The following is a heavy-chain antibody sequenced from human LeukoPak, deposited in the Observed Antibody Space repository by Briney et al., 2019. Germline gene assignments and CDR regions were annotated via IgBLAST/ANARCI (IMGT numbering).Heavy chain of an antibody. CDR2: IYYSGST. Sequence: SETLSLTCTVSGGSISSYYWSWIRQPPGKGLEWIGYIYYSGSTNYNPSLKSRATISVDTSKNQFSLKLSSVTAADTAVYYCARALDGSGSNWFDPWGQGTLVTVSS. CDR1: GGSISSYY. V-gene: IGHV4-59*01. CDR3: ARALDGSGSNWFDP. D-gene: IGHD3-10*01. J-gene: IGHJ5*02.